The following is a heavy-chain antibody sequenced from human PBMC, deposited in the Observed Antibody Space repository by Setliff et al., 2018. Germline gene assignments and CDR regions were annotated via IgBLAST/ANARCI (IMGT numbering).Heavy chain of an antibody. V-gene: IGHV1-69*01. D-gene: IGHD3-10*01. CDR3: AGHRGVEGTPVDY. Sequence: VKVSCKASGGTFSSYTINWVRQAPGQGLEWMGGIIPIFGTANHAQNFQGRVTITADESTDTAYMELSSLTSDDTAVYYCAGHRGVEGTPVDYWGQGTLVTVS. CDR2: IIPIFGTA. J-gene: IGHJ4*02. CDR1: GGTFSSYT.